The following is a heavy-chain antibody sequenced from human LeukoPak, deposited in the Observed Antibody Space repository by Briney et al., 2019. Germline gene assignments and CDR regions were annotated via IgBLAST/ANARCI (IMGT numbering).Heavy chain of an antibody. CDR1: GGSISSGGYY. CDR3: ARVRDGDYGYTGFDP. Sequence: SQTLSLTCTVSGGSISSGGYYWSWIRQHPGKGLEWIGYIYYSGRTYYNPSLKSRITISVDTSKNQFSLKLSSVTATDTAVYYCARVRDGDYGYTGFDPWGQGTLVTVSS. V-gene: IGHV4-31*03. J-gene: IGHJ5*02. D-gene: IGHD4-17*01. CDR2: IYYSGRT.